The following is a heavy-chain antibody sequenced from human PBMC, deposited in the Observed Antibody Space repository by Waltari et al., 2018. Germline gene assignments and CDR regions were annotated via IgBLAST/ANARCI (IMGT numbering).Heavy chain of an antibody. V-gene: IGHV3-21*02. Sequence: DVLLVESGGSLVKPGGSLRLSCVGSGFSFSSHSMSWVRQHPGEGLEWVSSITKRSDRIHYAEPVKGRFTGSRDNANNSLTLEMNNLRVEDTAVYYCVRGSGGGDLRGDKWGQGTHVTVSS. CDR3: VRGSGGGDLRGDK. CDR1: GFSFSSHS. J-gene: IGHJ4*02. CDR2: ITKRSDRI. D-gene: IGHD3-3*01.